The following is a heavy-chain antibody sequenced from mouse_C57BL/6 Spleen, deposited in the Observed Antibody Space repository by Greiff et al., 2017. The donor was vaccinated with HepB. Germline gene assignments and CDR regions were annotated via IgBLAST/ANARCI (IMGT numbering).Heavy chain of an antibody. Sequence: VQLQESGAELVKPGASVKISCKASGYAFSSYWMNCVKQRPGKGLEWIGQIYPGDGDTNYNGKFKGKATLTADKSSSTAYMQLSSLSSEDSAVYFCARYYDYDAWFAYWGQWTLVTVSA. CDR3: ARYYDYDAWFAY. V-gene: IGHV1-80*01. CDR2: IYPGDGDT. J-gene: IGHJ3*01. D-gene: IGHD2-4*01. CDR1: GYAFSSYW.